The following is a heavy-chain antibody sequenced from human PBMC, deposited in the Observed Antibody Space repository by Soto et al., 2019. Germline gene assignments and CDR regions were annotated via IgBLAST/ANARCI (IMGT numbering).Heavy chain of an antibody. CDR1: GFTFGSYA. D-gene: IGHD4-17*01. J-gene: IGHJ3*02. Sequence: EVQMLEYGGGLVQPGGSLGLSCAAAGFTFGSYAMSWVRQAPGKGLEWVSGISGSGGSTFYADSVRGRFTFSRDNANNSLYLQLNNLRAEDTGVYYCARLRSDAFDIWGQGTLVIVSS. V-gene: IGHV3-23*01. CDR3: ARLRSDAFDI. CDR2: ISGSGGST.